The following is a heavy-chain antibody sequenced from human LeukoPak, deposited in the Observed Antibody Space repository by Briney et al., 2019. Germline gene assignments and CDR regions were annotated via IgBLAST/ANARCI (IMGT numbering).Heavy chain of an antibody. D-gene: IGHD3-3*01. CDR3: NRKGFQRVY. CDR2: IRSKAYGRTT. J-gene: IGHJ4*02. CDR1: GFTFSGYS. Sequence: QPGGSLRLSCAASGFTFSGYSMNWVRQAPGKGLEWVGFIRSKAYGRTTEYAASVKGRFTISRDDSKSIAYLQMNSLKTEDTAVYYCNRKGFQRVYWGPGNLGTVSS. V-gene: IGHV3-49*04.